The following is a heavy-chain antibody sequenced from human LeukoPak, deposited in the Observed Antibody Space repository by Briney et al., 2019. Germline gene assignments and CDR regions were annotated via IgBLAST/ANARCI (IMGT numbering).Heavy chain of an antibody. CDR1: GYTFTSYD. D-gene: IGHD6-6*01. Sequence: ASVKVSCKASGYTFTSYDINWVRQAPGQGLEWMGWINPNSGGTNYAQKFQGRVTMTRDTSISTAYMELSRLRSDDTAVYYCARDSSIAARRGIAAAYWGQGTLVTVSS. CDR2: INPNSGGT. CDR3: ARDSSIAARRGIAAAY. J-gene: IGHJ4*02. V-gene: IGHV1-2*02.